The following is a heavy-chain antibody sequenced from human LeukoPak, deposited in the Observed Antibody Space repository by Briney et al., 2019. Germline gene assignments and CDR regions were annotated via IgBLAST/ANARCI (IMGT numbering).Heavy chain of an antibody. D-gene: IGHD6-19*01. J-gene: IGHJ2*01. CDR2: ISNGGSTI. Sequence: PGGSLRLSCAASGFTFSDYYMSWIRQAPGKGLEWISYISNGGSTISYADSVKGRIIISRDNAKNSLYLQLNSLRAEDTAVYYCARDSPPSIAVALSGFDLWGRGTLVTVSS. CDR1: GFTFSDYY. V-gene: IGHV3-11*01. CDR3: ARDSPPSIAVALSGFDL.